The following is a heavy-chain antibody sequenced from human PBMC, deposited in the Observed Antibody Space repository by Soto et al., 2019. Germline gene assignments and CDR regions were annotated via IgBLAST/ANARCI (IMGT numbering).Heavy chain of an antibody. V-gene: IGHV1-46*01. CDR2: INPSGGST. D-gene: IGHD1-1*01. J-gene: IGHJ5*02. CDR1: GYTFTSYY. CDR3: ARRTGNWFDP. Sequence: ASVKVSCKASGYTFTSYYMHWVRQAPGQGLEWMGIINPSGGSTSYAQKFQGRVTTTRDTSPSTVYMELTSLRSDDTAVNYCARRTGNWFDPWGQGTLVTVSS.